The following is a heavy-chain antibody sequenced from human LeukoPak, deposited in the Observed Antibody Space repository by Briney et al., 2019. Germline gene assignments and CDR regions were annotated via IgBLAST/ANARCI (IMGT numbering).Heavy chain of an antibody. CDR2: IYSGGST. V-gene: IGHV3-53*01. CDR1: GLSVSSNY. CDR3: ARDQEGRSCSGGTCYLGWSFDL. J-gene: IGHJ2*01. Sequence: GGSLRLSCAASGLSVSSNYMNWVRQAPGKGLEWVSIIYSGGSTHYADSVKGRFTVSRDNSKNTLYLEMNNLRAEDTAVYYCARDQEGRSCSGGTCYLGWSFDLWGRGTLVTVSS. D-gene: IGHD2-15*01.